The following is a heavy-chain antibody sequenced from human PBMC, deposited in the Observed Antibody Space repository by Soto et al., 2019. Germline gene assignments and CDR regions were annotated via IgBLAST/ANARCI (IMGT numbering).Heavy chain of an antibody. CDR1: GFIFNDYA. Sequence: GGSLSLSCTASGFIFNDYAMHWVRQTPGKGLEWISGISWSGNSVGYADSVRGRFTTSRDNAENSLYLKMNSLSPDDTAVYCCAKDMKSGAPGSSYYLYIGMDVWGQGTTVTVYS. D-gene: IGHD1-26*01. V-gene: IGHV3-9*01. CDR3: AKDMKSGAPGSSYYLYIGMDV. J-gene: IGHJ6*02. CDR2: ISWSGNSV.